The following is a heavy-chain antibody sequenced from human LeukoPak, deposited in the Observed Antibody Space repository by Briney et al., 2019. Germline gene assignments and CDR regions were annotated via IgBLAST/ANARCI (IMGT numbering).Heavy chain of an antibody. CDR3: VRVGGTPDY. J-gene: IGHJ4*02. CDR1: GFTFSSYW. D-gene: IGHD1-26*01. Sequence: GGSLRLSCAASGFTFSSYWMSWVRQAPGKGLEWVANIKQDGSEKYYVDSVKGRFTVSRDNAKNSLFLQMNSLRAEDTAVYYCVRVGGTPDYWGQGTLVTVSS. V-gene: IGHV3-7*01. CDR2: IKQDGSEK.